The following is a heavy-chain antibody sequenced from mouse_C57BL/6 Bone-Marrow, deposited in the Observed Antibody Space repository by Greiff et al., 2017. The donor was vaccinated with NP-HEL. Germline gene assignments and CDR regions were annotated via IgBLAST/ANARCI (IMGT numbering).Heavy chain of an antibody. CDR3: TRESYYGSSPYWYFDV. Sequence: DVQLVESGEGLVKPGGSLKLSCAASGFTFSSYAMSWVRQTPEKRLEWVAYISSGGDYIYYADTVKGRFTISRDNARNTLYLQMSSLKSEDTAMYYCTRESYYGSSPYWYFDVWGTGTTVTVSS. J-gene: IGHJ1*03. V-gene: IGHV5-9-1*02. D-gene: IGHD1-1*01. CDR2: ISSGGDYI. CDR1: GFTFSSYA.